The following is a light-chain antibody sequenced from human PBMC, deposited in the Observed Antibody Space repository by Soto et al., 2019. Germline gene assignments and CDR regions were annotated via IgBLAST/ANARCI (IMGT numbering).Light chain of an antibody. V-gene: IGKV3-20*01. J-gene: IGKJ1*01. CDR3: QQYGGSPRT. CDR2: DAS. Sequence: VLTQSPGTLSLSPGGRATLSCRASHSVSSSSLAWYQQKRGQAPRLLIHDASSRATGIPDRFSGSGSGTDFTLTISRLEPEDFAVYYCQQYGGSPRTFGQGTKVDIK. CDR1: HSVSSSS.